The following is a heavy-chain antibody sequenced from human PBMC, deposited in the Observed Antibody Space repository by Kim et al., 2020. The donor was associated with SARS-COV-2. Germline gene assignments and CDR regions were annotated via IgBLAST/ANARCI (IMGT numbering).Heavy chain of an antibody. J-gene: IGHJ6*02. CDR1: GFTFSSYG. CDR2: ISYDGSNK. CDR3: AKDFSSQTTGMDV. V-gene: IGHV3-30*18. D-gene: IGHD6-13*01. Sequence: GGSLRLSCAASGFTFSSYGMHWVRQAPGKGLEWVAVISYDGSNKYYADSVKGRFTISRDNSKNTLYLQMNSLRAEDTAVYYCAKDFSSQTTGMDVWGQGT.